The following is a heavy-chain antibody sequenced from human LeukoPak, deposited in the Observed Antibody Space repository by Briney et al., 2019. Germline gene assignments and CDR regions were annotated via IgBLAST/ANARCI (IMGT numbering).Heavy chain of an antibody. V-gene: IGHV4-34*01. Sequence: SETLSLTCAVYGGSFSGYYWSWIRQPPGKGLEWIGEINHSGGTNYNPSLKSRVTISVDTSKNQFSLKLSSVTAADTAVYYCAREGSELLWFGEFSYWGQGTLVTVSS. CDR3: AREGSELLWFGEFSY. CDR2: INHSGGT. D-gene: IGHD3-10*01. CDR1: GGSFSGYY. J-gene: IGHJ4*02.